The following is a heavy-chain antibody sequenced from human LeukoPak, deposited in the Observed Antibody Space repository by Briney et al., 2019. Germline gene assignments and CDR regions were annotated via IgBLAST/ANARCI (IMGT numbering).Heavy chain of an antibody. CDR1: GGSISSYY. CDR2: IYHSGST. J-gene: IGHJ4*02. CDR3: ARDYGTAAGFDY. V-gene: IGHV4-38-2*02. D-gene: IGHD6-13*01. Sequence: SETLSLTCTVSGGSISSYYWGWIRQPPGKGLEWIGSIYHSGSTYYNPSLKSRVTISVDTSKNQFSLKLSSVTAADTAVYYCARDYGTAAGFDYWGQGTLVTVSS.